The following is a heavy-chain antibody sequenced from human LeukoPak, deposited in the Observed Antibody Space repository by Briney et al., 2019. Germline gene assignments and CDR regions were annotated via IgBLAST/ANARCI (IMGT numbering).Heavy chain of an antibody. D-gene: IGHD1-26*01. CDR3: ARVRWRSRSIDY. CDR2: INHSGST. V-gene: IGHV4-34*01. CDR1: GGSFSGYY. J-gene: IGHJ4*02. Sequence: SETLSLTCAVYGGSFSGYYWSWIRQPPGKGLERIGEINHSGSTNYNPSLKSRVTISVDTSKNQFSLKLSSVTAADTAVYYCARVRWRSRSIDYWGQGTLVTVSS.